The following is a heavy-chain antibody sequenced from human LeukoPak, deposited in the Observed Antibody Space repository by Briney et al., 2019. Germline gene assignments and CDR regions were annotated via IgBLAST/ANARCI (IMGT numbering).Heavy chain of an antibody. D-gene: IGHD6-13*01. CDR3: ARDWVAAASPFDY. Sequence: GASVKVSCEASGYTFTGYYMHWVRQAPGQGLEWMGWINPNSGGTNYAQKFQGRVTMTRDTSISAAYMELSRLRSDDTAVYYCARDWVAAASPFDYWGQGTLVTVSS. CDR1: GYTFTGYY. CDR2: INPNSGGT. J-gene: IGHJ4*02. V-gene: IGHV1-2*02.